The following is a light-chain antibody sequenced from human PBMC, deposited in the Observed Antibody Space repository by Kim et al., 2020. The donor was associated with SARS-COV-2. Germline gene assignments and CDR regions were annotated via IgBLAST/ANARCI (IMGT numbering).Light chain of an antibody. CDR2: DVN. Sequence: GQSITISCTGTRTDVVGYNYVSWYQQHPGKAPKIMIYDVNKRPSGVSNRFSGSKSGNTASLTISGLQAEDEADYYCSSYTTISTWVFGGGTKVTVL. CDR3: SSYTTISTWV. V-gene: IGLV2-14*03. J-gene: IGLJ3*02. CDR1: RTDVVGYNY.